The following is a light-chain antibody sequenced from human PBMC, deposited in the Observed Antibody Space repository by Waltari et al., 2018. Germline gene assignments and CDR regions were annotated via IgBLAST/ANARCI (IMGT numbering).Light chain of an antibody. CDR2: KVF. Sequence: DVAMTQSPLSLPVTLGQPASISCRSSQSLVHSDGKTSLNGFQQRPGQSPRRLIYKVFNRYFGVPDRFSGSGSGPDFPLKISRVEAEDVGVYYCMQGTHWPVAFGQGTKVEIK. CDR1: QSLVHSDGKTS. CDR3: MQGTHWPVA. V-gene: IGKV2-30*02. J-gene: IGKJ1*01.